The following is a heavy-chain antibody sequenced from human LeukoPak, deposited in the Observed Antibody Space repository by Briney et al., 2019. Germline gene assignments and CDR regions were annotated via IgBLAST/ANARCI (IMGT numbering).Heavy chain of an antibody. CDR1: GGSINSTSYH. CDR3: ARLYCSRTSCFPGDY. CDR2: IYYSGSS. J-gene: IGHJ4*02. Sequence: PSETLSLTCTVSGGSINSTSYHWGWIRQPPGKGLEWIASIYYSGSSFFNPSLKSRVTISVDTSKNQFSLKLSSVTAADTAVYYCARLYCSRTSCFPGDYWGQGTLVTVSS. V-gene: IGHV4-39*01. D-gene: IGHD2-2*01.